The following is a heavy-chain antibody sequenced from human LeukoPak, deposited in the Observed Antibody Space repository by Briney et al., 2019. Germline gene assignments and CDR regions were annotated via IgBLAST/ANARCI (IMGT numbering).Heavy chain of an antibody. CDR3: AKGPDAYYYGSGSYNFDY. J-gene: IGHJ4*02. CDR2: IWYDGSNK. CDR1: GFTFSSYG. V-gene: IGHV3-30*02. Sequence: GGSLRLSCAASGFTFSSYGMHWVRQAPGKGLEWVAVIWYDGSNKYYADSVKGRFTISRDNSKNTLYLQMNSLRAEDTAVYYCAKGPDAYYYGSGSYNFDYWGQGTLVTVSS. D-gene: IGHD3-10*01.